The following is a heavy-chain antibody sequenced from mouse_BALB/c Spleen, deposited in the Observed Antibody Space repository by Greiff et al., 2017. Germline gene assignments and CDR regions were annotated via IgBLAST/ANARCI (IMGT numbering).Heavy chain of an antibody. J-gene: IGHJ4*01. V-gene: IGHV5-4*02. D-gene: IGHD2-14*01. CDR1: GFTFSDYY. Sequence: EVQVEESGGGLVKPGGSLKLSCAASGFTFSDYYMYWVRQTPEKRLEWVATISDGGSYTYYPDSVTGRFTISRDNAKNNLYLQMSSLKSEDTAMYYCASAAYYRYDGNYYALDYWGQGTSVTVSA. CDR2: ISDGGSYT. CDR3: ASAAYYRYDGNYYALDY.